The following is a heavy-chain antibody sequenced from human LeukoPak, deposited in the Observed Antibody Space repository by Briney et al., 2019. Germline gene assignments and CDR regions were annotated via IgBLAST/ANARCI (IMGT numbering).Heavy chain of an antibody. V-gene: IGHV3-30*03. Sequence: GGSLRLSCAASGFTFSSYGMHWVRQAPGKGLEWVAVISYDGSNKYYADSVKGRFTISRDNSKNTLYLQMNSLRAEDTAVYYCARDKRFLEWLLPYYYYYGMDVWGQGTTVTVSS. CDR3: ARDKRFLEWLLPYYYYYGMDV. J-gene: IGHJ6*02. D-gene: IGHD3-3*01. CDR2: ISYDGSNK. CDR1: GFTFSSYG.